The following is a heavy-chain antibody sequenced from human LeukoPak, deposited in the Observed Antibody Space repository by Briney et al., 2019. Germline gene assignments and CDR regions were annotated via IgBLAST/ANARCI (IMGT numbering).Heavy chain of an antibody. V-gene: IGHV2-70*04. CDR2: IDWDDDK. D-gene: IGHD3-10*01. Sequence: SGPTLVNPTQTLTLTCTFSEFSLSTSGMRVSWIRQPPGKALEWLARIDWDDDKFYNTSLKTRLTISKDTSKNQVVLTMTNMDPVDTATYYCARTVEVRGVFGASYYFDYWGQGTLVTVSS. CDR1: EFSLSTSGMR. CDR3: ARTVEVRGVFGASYYFDY. J-gene: IGHJ4*02.